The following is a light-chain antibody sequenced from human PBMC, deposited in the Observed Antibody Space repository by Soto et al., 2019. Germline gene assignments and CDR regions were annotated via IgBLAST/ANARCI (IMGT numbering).Light chain of an antibody. Sequence: EIVLTQSPGTLSLPPGERATLSCRASQSVSSSYLAWYQHKPGQSPRPLIYGASSRAIGIPDRFRGSGSGTDFTLTISRLEPEDFAVYYCQQYGSSPWTFGQGTKVEIK. J-gene: IGKJ1*01. CDR1: QSVSSSY. V-gene: IGKV3-20*01. CDR2: GAS. CDR3: QQYGSSPWT.